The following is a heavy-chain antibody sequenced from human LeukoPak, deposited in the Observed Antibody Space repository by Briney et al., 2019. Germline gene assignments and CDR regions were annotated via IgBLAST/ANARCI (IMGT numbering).Heavy chain of an antibody. CDR2: ISISSSSV. CDR3: ARDNLAAAGDDNFDI. CDR1: GFSFSIHG. D-gene: IGHD6-13*01. Sequence: PGGSLRLSCAASGFSFSIHGMGWVRQAPGKGLEWVSYISISSSSVYYADSVKGRFTISRDNAKNSLYLQMNSLRAEDTAIYYCARDNLAAAGDDNFDIWGQGTMVTVS. J-gene: IGHJ3*02. V-gene: IGHV3-48*04.